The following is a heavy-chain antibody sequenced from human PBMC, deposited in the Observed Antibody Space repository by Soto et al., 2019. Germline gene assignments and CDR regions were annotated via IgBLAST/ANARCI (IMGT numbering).Heavy chain of an antibody. V-gene: IGHV1-18*01. Sequence: ASVKVSCKASGYTFTSYGISWVRQAPGQGLEWMGWISAYNGNTNYAQKLQGRVTMTTDTSTSTAYMELRSLRSDDTAVYYCARSTRVRWQGLAPNTDAFDIWGQGTMVTVSS. D-gene: IGHD6-19*01. CDR1: GYTFTSYG. J-gene: IGHJ3*02. CDR3: ARSTRVRWQGLAPNTDAFDI. CDR2: ISAYNGNT.